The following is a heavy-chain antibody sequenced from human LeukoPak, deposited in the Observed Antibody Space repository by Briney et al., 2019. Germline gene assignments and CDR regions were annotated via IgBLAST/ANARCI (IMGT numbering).Heavy chain of an antibody. CDR3: ARRPYATIFGVAQMGFDP. Sequence: SETLSLTCAVSGYSISSGYYWGWIRQPPGKGLEWIGSIYHSVITDYNPSLKSRVTISVDTSKTQFSLKLSSVTAADTAVYYCARRPYATIFGVAQMGFDPWGQGTLVTVSS. D-gene: IGHD3-3*01. CDR2: IYHSVIT. CDR1: GYSISSGYY. V-gene: IGHV4-38-2*01. J-gene: IGHJ5*02.